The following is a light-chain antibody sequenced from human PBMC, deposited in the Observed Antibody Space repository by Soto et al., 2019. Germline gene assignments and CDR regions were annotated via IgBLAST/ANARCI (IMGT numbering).Light chain of an antibody. CDR2: ENN. CDR3: GTWDSSLGAGRV. J-gene: IGLJ3*02. Sequence: QSVLTHPPSVSAAPGQKVTISCSGSSSNIGNNYVSWYQQLPGTAPKLLIYENNKRPSGIPDRFSGSKSGTSATLGITGLQTGDEADYYCGTWDSSLGAGRVFGGGTKVTVL. CDR1: SSNIGNNY. V-gene: IGLV1-51*02.